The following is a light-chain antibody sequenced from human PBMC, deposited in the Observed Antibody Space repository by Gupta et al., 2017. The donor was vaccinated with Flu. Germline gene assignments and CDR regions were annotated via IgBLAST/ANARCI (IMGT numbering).Light chain of an antibody. CDR1: QTIRNY. J-gene: IGKJ4*01. Sequence: IQITHSPPSLSASVGDRVTITCRASQTIRNYLNWYQQKPGKAPNHLIYAASTLQSGVPSRFSGSGSETDFTLTISRLQPEDFATYYCQQSDTTPLTFGGGTRVEI. V-gene: IGKV1-39*01. CDR2: AAS. CDR3: QQSDTTPLT.